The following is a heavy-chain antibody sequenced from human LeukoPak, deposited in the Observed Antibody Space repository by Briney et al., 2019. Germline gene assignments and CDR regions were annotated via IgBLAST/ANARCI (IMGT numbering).Heavy chain of an antibody. J-gene: IGHJ6*02. V-gene: IGHV3-23*01. D-gene: IGHD3-3*01. CDR1: GFTFSSYW. Sequence: GSLRLSCAASGFTFSSYWMHWVRQAPGKGLEWVSAISGSGGSTYYADSVKGRFTISRDNSKNTLYLQMNSLRAEDTAVYYCAKAGHYDFWSGYYPRYGMDVWGQGTTVTVSS. CDR2: ISGSGGST. CDR3: AKAGHYDFWSGYYPRYGMDV.